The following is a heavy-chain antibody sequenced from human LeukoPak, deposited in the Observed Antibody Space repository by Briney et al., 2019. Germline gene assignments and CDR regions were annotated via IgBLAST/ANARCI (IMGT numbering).Heavy chain of an antibody. Sequence: GGSLRLSCAASGFTVSSNYMSWVRQAPGKGLEWVSVIYSGGSTYYADSAKGRFTISRDNSKNTLYLQMNSLRAEDTAVYYCAREPPDYYYYGMDVWGQGTTVTVSS. CDR2: IYSGGST. V-gene: IGHV3-53*01. J-gene: IGHJ6*02. CDR1: GFTVSSNY. CDR3: AREPPDYYYYGMDV.